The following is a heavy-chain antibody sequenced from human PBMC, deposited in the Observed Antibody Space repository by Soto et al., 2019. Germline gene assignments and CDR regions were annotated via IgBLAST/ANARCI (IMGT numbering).Heavy chain of an antibody. V-gene: IGHV3-23*01. J-gene: IGHJ4*02. CDR2: ISGSGGDT. CDR1: GCIVSTYA. D-gene: IGHD3-3*01. CDR3: VKEIRIFGVVVFDY. Sequence: EVQLLESGGGLVQPGGSPRLSCAASGCIVSTYAMSWVRQAPGKGLEWVSAISGSGGDTYYADSVKGRSTISRDNSKNTLYLQINSLRADDTAVFYCVKEIRIFGVVVFDYWGQGTLVTVSS.